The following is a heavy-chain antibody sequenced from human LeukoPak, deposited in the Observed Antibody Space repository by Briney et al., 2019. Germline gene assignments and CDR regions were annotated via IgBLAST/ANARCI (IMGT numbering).Heavy chain of an antibody. CDR1: GGSISSSSYY. V-gene: IGHV4-39*01. D-gene: IGHD6-13*01. CDR3: ARRGKNSSSWYPRDDYYYGMDV. Sequence: SETLSLTCTVSGGSISSSSYYWGWIRQPPGKGLEWIGSIYYSGSTYYNPSLKSRVTISVDTSKNQFSLKLSSVTAADTAVYYCARRGKNSSSWYPRDDYYYGMDVWGQGTTVTVSS. J-gene: IGHJ6*02. CDR2: IYYSGST.